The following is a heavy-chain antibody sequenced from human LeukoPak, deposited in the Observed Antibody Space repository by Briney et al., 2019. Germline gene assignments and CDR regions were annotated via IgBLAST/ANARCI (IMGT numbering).Heavy chain of an antibody. J-gene: IGHJ4*02. CDR1: GGSFTSYY. Sequence: PSETLSLTCTVSGGSFTSYYWNWIRQPAGKGLEWIGRIYFTGSTNYNPSLKSRVAMSVDTSNNQFSLKLTSVTAADTAVYFCARDRPQPPYYFDHWGQGALVTVSS. V-gene: IGHV4-4*07. CDR2: IYFTGST. CDR3: ARDRPQPPYYFDH.